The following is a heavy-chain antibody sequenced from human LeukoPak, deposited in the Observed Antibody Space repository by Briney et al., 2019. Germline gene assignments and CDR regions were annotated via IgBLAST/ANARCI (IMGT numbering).Heavy chain of an antibody. Sequence: PGRSLRLSCAASGFTFDDYAMHWVRQAPGKGLEWVSGISWRSGSIVYADSVKGRFTISRDNAKNSLYLQMNSLRAEDTAVYYCARGISSGWGFWFDYWGQGTLVTVSS. CDR1: GFTFDDYA. D-gene: IGHD6-19*01. CDR2: ISWRSGSI. V-gene: IGHV3-9*01. CDR3: ARGISSGWGFWFDY. J-gene: IGHJ4*02.